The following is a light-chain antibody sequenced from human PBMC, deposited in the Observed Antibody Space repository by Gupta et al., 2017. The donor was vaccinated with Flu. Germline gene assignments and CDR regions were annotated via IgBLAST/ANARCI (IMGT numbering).Light chain of an antibody. CDR3: SSYTSSSPWV. CDR2: EVS. CDR1: SSDVGGYNY. J-gene: IGLJ3*02. Sequence: SALTQPASVSGSPGPSITISCTGTSSDVGGYNYVSWYQQHPGKAPKLMIYEVSNRPAGVSNRFSGSKAGNTASLTISGRQAEDEADYYCSSYTSSSPWVFGGGTKLTVL. V-gene: IGLV2-14*01.